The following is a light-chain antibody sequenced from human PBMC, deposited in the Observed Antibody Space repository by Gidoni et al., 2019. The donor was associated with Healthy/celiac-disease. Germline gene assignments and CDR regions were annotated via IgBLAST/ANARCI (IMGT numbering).Light chain of an antibody. CDR3: QTWGTGIQWV. J-gene: IGLJ3*02. Sequence: QLVLTQSPPASASLAASGKLTCTLSSGHSSYAIAWHQQQPEKGPRYLMKLNSDGSHSKGDGIPDRFSGSSSGAGRYLTISSLQSEDDADYYCQTWGTGIQWVFGGGTKLTVL. V-gene: IGLV4-69*01. CDR1: SGHSSYA. CDR2: LNSDGSH.